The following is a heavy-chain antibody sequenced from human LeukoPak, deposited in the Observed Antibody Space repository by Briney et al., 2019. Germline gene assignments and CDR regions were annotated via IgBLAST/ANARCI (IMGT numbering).Heavy chain of an antibody. D-gene: IGHD4-17*01. CDR1: GFTFSSYS. CDR2: ISSSSSYI. J-gene: IGHJ4*02. Sequence: PGGSLRLSCAASGFTFSSYSMTWVRQAPGKGLEWVSSISSSSSYIYYADSVKGRFTISRDNAKNSLYLQMNSLRAEDTAVYYCARGSRGVTIYYFDYWGQGTLVTVSS. V-gene: IGHV3-21*01. CDR3: ARGSRGVTIYYFDY.